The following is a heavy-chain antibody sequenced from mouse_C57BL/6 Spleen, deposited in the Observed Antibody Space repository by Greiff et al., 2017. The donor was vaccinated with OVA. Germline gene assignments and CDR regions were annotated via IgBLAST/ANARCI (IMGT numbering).Heavy chain of an antibody. D-gene: IGHD1-1*01. CDR1: GYTFTSYW. CDR3: ARGITTVVALYWYVDV. V-gene: IGHV1-53*01. J-gene: IGHJ1*03. Sequence: QVQLQQPGTELVKPGASVKLSCKASGYTFTSYWMHWVKQRPGQGLEWIGNINPSNGGTNYNEKFKSKATLTVDKSSSTAYMQLSSLTSEDSAVYYCARGITTVVALYWYVDVWGTGTTVTVSS. CDR2: INPSNGGT.